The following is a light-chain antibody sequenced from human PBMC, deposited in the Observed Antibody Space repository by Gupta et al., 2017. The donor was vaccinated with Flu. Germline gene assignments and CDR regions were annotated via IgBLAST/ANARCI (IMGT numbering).Light chain of an antibody. Sequence: EIVLTQSPGTLSLSPGEGATLSCRASQSVSSYLAWYQQRPGQSPRLLISGASSRATGIPDRFSGSGSGTDFTLTISRLEPEDFAVYYWQQYSSSLTFGGGTKVEI. V-gene: IGKV3-20*01. CDR1: QSVSSY. J-gene: IGKJ4*01. CDR2: GAS. CDR3: QQYSSSLT.